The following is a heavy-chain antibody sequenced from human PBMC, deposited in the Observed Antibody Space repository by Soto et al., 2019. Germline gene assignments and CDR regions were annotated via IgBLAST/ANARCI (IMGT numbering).Heavy chain of an antibody. Sequence: PSETMSLTCAVYGGSVNGYYWNWIRQPPGKGLAWIGEINHTGGTHYNPSLKSRVTMSVDTSKNQFSLRLSSVTAADTAIYSCATRRAVFGLLIPPFDPWGQGTQVTVSS. CDR1: GGSVNGYY. CDR3: ATRRAVFGLLIPPFDP. CDR2: INHTGGT. V-gene: IGHV4-34*01. D-gene: IGHD3-3*01. J-gene: IGHJ5*02.